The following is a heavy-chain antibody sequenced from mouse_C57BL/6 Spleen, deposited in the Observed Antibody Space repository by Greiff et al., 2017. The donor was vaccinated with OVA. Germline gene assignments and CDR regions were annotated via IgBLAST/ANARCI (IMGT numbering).Heavy chain of an antibody. Sequence: QVQLQQSGAELVRPGASVTLSCKASGYTFTDYEMHWVKQTPVHGLEWIGAIDPATGGTAYNQKFKGKAILTADKSSSTAYMELRSLTSEDSAVYYCTRLGVDYDHYYFDYWGQGTTLTVSS. CDR1: GYTFTDYE. V-gene: IGHV1-15*01. D-gene: IGHD2-4*01. CDR3: TRLGVDYDHYYFDY. J-gene: IGHJ2*01. CDR2: IDPATGGT.